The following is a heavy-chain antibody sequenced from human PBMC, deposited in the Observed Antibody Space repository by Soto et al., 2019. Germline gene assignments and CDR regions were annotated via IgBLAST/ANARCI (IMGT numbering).Heavy chain of an antibody. Sequence: LSCAASGFTFSSYGMHWVRQAPGKGLEWVAVISYDGSNKYYADCVKGRFTISRDNSKNTLYLQMNSLRAEDTAVYYCAKEITPPGIAVADLYYYYYGMDVWGQGTTVTVSS. CDR2: ISYDGSNK. J-gene: IGHJ6*02. CDR3: AKEITPPGIAVADLYYYYYGMDV. V-gene: IGHV3-30*18. CDR1: GFTFSSYG. D-gene: IGHD6-19*01.